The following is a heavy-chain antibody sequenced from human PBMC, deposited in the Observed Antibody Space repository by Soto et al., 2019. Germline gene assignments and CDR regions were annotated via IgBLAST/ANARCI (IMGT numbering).Heavy chain of an antibody. CDR3: ARAVTWGVDV. Sequence: EVQLVESGGGLVQPGGSLRLSCAASGFTFSLYSMSWVRQAPGKGLEWVSYISRSSTGIHYADSVKGRFTISRADATNSTQLQMNSPRDADTVLYYGARAVTWGVDVWGQGTTVSIAS. J-gene: IGHJ6*02. V-gene: IGHV3-48*02. D-gene: IGHD3-16*02. CDR1: GFTFSLYS. CDR2: ISRSSTGI.